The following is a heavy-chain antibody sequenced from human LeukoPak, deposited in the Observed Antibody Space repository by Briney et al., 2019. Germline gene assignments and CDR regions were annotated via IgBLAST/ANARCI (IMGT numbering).Heavy chain of an antibody. D-gene: IGHD3-10*01. J-gene: IGHJ4*02. Sequence: PGRSLRLSCAASGFRFDAYGMHWVRQAPGKGLEWVAYISYDGTYKYYGDSVKGRFTVSRDDSNNTLYLQMNSLRAEDTAVYYCAKDDFFGDAYWGQGTLVTVSS. CDR2: ISYDGTYK. V-gene: IGHV3-30*18. CDR1: GFRFDAYG. CDR3: AKDDFFGDAY.